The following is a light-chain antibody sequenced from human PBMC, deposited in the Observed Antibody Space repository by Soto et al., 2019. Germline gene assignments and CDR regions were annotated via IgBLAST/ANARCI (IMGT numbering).Light chain of an antibody. V-gene: IGKV3-15*01. CDR3: QQCNNWPGT. J-gene: IGKJ1*01. Sequence: EIVMTQSPATLSVSPGERATLSCRASQSVSINLAWYQQKPGQAPRLLVYGASARAIGIPARVSGSGSGSEFTLSISSLQSDDFAVYHCQQCNNWPGTFGQGTKVDI. CDR1: QSVSIN. CDR2: GAS.